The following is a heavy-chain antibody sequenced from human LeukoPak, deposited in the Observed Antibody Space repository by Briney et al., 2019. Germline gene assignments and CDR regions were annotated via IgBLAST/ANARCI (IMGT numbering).Heavy chain of an antibody. CDR1: GFTFSSYA. J-gene: IGHJ6*02. Sequence: PGGSLRLSCAASGFTFSSYAMHWVRQAPGKGLEWVAVISYDGSNKYYADSVKGRFTISRDNSKNTLYLQMNSLRAEDTAVYYCARTYYYDSSGYPTYYGMDVWGQGTTVTVSS. D-gene: IGHD3-22*01. V-gene: IGHV3-30-3*01. CDR2: ISYDGSNK. CDR3: ARTYYYDSSGYPTYYGMDV.